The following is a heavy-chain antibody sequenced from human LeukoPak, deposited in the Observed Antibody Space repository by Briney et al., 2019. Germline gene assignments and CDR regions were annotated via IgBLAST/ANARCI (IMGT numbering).Heavy chain of an antibody. CDR3: VHRTSVTSVDH. CDR1: GFSLDTNAVV. D-gene: IGHD4-17*01. Sequence: KSGPTLVKPTQTLTLTCTFSGFSLDTNAVVVGWVRQPPGQALEWLTFIYGNDDKRYSPSLESRLTITKDTSKNQVVLTMTDMDYVDTATYYCVHRTSVTSVDHWGQGTLVTVSS. J-gene: IGHJ4*02. V-gene: IGHV2-5*01. CDR2: IYGNDDK.